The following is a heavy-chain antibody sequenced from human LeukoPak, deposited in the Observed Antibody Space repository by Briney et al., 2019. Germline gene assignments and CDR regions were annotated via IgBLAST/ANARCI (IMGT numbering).Heavy chain of an antibody. Sequence: SETLSLTCTVSGGSISSYYWSWIRQPPGKGLEWIGYIYYSGSTSYNPSLKSRVTISVDTSKNQFSLKLSSVTAADTAVYYCARQFPLSGSSRWFDPWGQGTLVTVSS. CDR2: IYYSGST. V-gene: IGHV4-59*08. D-gene: IGHD3-16*02. J-gene: IGHJ5*02. CDR1: GGSISSYY. CDR3: ARQFPLSGSSRWFDP.